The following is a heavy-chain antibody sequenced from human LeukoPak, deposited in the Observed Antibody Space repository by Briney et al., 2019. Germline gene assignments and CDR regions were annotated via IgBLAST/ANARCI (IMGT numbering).Heavy chain of an antibody. CDR1: DYSISSNYY. CDR2: IYHSGST. J-gene: IGHJ4*02. D-gene: IGHD3-22*01. Sequence: SETLSLTCTVSDYSISSNYYWGWIRQPPGRGLEWIGCIYHSGSTYHNPSLKSRVTISVDTSKNQFSLRLSSVTAADTAIYYCARSVSSGYRVDYWGQGTLVTVSS. V-gene: IGHV4-38-2*02. CDR3: ARSVSSGYRVDY.